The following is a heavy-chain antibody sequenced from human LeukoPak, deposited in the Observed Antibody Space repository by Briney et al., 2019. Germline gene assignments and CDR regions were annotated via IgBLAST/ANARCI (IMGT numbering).Heavy chain of an antibody. V-gene: IGHV3-33*01. J-gene: IGHJ4*02. CDR3: ARDSPYDCCSGPFDY. CDR2: IWYDGSNK. D-gene: IGHD3-3*01. Sequence: GGSLRLSCAASGFTFSSYGMHWVRQAPGKGLEWVAVIWYDGSNKYYADSVKGRFTISRDNSKNSLYLQMNSVRAEDTDVYYCARDSPYDCCSGPFDYWGQGTLVTVSS. CDR1: GFTFSSYG.